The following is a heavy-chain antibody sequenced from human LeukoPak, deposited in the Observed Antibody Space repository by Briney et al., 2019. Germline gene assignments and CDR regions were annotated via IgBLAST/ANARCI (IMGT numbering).Heavy chain of an antibody. D-gene: IGHD6-19*01. J-gene: IGHJ4*02. V-gene: IGHV3-48*01. Sequence: GGSLRLSCAASGFTFSDYNMNWVRQVPGKGLESVSYISNSGSTIYYADSVKGRFTISRDNAKNSLYLQMNSLRAEDTAVYFCARDRFSSAWYHQGPPDYWGQGTLVTVSS. CDR3: ARDRFSSAWYHQGPPDY. CDR2: ISNSGSTI. CDR1: GFTFSDYN.